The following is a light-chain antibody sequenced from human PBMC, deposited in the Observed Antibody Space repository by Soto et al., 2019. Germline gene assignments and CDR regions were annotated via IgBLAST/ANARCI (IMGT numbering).Light chain of an antibody. CDR2: DVS. Sequence: QSALTQPRSVSGSPGQSVTISCTGTSSDVGGYNYVSWYRQHPGKAPKLMIYDVSKRPSGVPDRFSGSKSSNTASLTISGLQAEDEADYYCCSYAGSYTWVFVTGTKLTVL. J-gene: IGLJ1*01. CDR3: CSYAGSYTWV. CDR1: SSDVGGYNY. V-gene: IGLV2-11*01.